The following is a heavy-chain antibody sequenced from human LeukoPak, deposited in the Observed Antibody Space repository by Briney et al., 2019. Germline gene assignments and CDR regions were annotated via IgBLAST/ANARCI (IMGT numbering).Heavy chain of an antibody. CDR2: IYYSGNT. CDR3: ARLFGHSYGLVDY. D-gene: IGHD5-18*01. Sequence: PSETLSLTCTVSGGSVSSGSYYWSWIRQPPGKGLEWIGYIYYSGNTNYNPSLKSRVTISLDTSKNQFSLQLSSVTAADTAVYYCARLFGHSYGLVDYWGQGTLVTVSS. CDR1: GGSVSSGSYY. J-gene: IGHJ4*02. V-gene: IGHV4-61*01.